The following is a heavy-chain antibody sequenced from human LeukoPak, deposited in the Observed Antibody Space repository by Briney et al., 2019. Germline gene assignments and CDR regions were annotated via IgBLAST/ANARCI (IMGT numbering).Heavy chain of an antibody. CDR2: MNPYSGDR. D-gene: IGHD4-17*01. V-gene: IGHV1-8*03. Sequence: ASVKVSCETSGYTFTSYHINWVRQATGQGLEWMGWMNPYSGDRGYAQKFQGRVSITSDTSISTAYMELSSLRSEDTAVYFCARTTSLTASGYDYCGQGTLVTVSS. CDR1: GYTFTSYH. CDR3: ARTTSLTASGYDY. J-gene: IGHJ4*02.